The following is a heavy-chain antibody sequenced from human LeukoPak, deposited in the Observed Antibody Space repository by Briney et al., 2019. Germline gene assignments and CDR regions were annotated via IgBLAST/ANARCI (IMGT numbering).Heavy chain of an antibody. D-gene: IGHD3-3*01. CDR3: ARFNPSG. CDR2: ISGSGIST. J-gene: IGHJ3*01. V-gene: IGHV3-23*01. CDR1: GLTVASYA. Sequence: PGGSLRLSCAASGLTVASYAMSWVRQAPGKGLEWVSGISGSGISTNYADSVKGRFTISRDNSKNTLYLQMNSLRAEDTAIYYCARFNPSGWGQGTMVTVSS.